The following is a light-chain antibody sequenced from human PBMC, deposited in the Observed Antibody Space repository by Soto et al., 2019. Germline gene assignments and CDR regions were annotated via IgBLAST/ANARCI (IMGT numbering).Light chain of an antibody. J-gene: IGKJ1*01. CDR1: QRVSTF. V-gene: IGKV3-11*01. CDR3: QQSHNWPRT. Sequence: EIVVTQSPGPLSLSPGDRATLSCRASQRVSTFLAWYQQRPGQAPRLLISEASNRATGIPARFSGSGSGTDFTLTISSLEPEDFAVYYCQQSHNWPRTFGQGTKVDIK. CDR2: EAS.